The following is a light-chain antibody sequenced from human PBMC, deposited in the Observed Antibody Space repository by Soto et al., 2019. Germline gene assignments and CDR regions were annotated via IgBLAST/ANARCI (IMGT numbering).Light chain of an antibody. CDR1: QSVSSSY. V-gene: IGKV3-20*01. CDR3: QQYGSPSVT. J-gene: IGKJ1*01. Sequence: EIVLTQSPGTLSLSPGERATLSCRASQSVSSSYLAWYQQKPGQAPRLRIYGVSSRATGIPDRFSGSGSGIDFTLTISRLGPEDFAVYYCQQYGSPSVTFGQGTKVDIK. CDR2: GVS.